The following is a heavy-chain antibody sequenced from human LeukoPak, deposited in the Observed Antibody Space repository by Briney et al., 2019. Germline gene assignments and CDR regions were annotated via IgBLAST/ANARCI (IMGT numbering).Heavy chain of an antibody. D-gene: IGHD5-18*01. J-gene: IGHJ5*02. V-gene: IGHV1-3*01. CDR3: AGQQNGYSYGPGWFDP. CDR2: XNAGNGNT. Sequence: GASVKVPCKASGYTFTSYAMHWVRQAPGQRLEXXXXXNAGNGNTKYSQKFQGRVTITRDTSASTAYMELSSLRSEDTAVYYCAGQQNGYSYGPGWFDPWGQGTLVTVSS. CDR1: GYTFTSYA.